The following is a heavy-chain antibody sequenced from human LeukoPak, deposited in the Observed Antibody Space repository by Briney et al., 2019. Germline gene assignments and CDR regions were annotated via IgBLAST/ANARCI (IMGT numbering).Heavy chain of an antibody. CDR2: IADDGRNK. D-gene: IGHD4-17*01. CDR3: AKRPSDYGDYVTYFDY. J-gene: IGHJ4*02. CDR1: GYTFTGYY. V-gene: IGHV3-30*18. Sequence: KVSFKASGYTFTGYYMHWVRQAPGKGLEWVGVIADDGRNKKYADSVKGRFTISRDNSKDTLYLQMNSLRDEDTAVYYCAKRPSDYGDYVTYFDYWGQGALVTVSS.